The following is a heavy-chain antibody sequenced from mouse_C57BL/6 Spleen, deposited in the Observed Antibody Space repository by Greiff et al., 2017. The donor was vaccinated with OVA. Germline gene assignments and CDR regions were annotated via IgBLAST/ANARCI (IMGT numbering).Heavy chain of an antibody. Sequence: QVQLQQSGAELVKPGASVKLSCKASGYTFTSYWMHWVKQRPGQGLEWIGMIHPNSGSTNYNEKFKSKATLTVDKSSSTAYMQLSSLTSEDSAVYYCARSLYYYDEFHYYAMDYWGQGTSVTVSS. CDR1: GYTFTSYW. D-gene: IGHD2-4*01. CDR2: IHPNSGST. V-gene: IGHV1-64*01. CDR3: ARSLYYYDEFHYYAMDY. J-gene: IGHJ4*01.